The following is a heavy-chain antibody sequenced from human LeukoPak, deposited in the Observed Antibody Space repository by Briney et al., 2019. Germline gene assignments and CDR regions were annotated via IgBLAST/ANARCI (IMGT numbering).Heavy chain of an antibody. D-gene: IGHD2-15*01. Sequence: PGRSLRLSCAASGFTFSSYGMHWVRQAPGKGLEWVAVIWYDGSNKYYADSVKGRFTISRDNSKNTLYLQMNSLRAEDTAVYYCARVPLYCSGGSCPFDYWGQGTLVTVSS. CDR3: ARVPLYCSGGSCPFDY. J-gene: IGHJ4*02. CDR2: IWYDGSNK. V-gene: IGHV3-33*01. CDR1: GFTFSSYG.